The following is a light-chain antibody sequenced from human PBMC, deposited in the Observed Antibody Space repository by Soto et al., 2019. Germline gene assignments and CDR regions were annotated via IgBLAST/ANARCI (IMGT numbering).Light chain of an antibody. J-gene: IGKJ1*01. CDR2: TAS. V-gene: IGKV1-6*02. CDR1: QNIIKS. Sequence: IQMTQSPSSLSASVGDKITITCRASQNIIKSLNWYQQKPGKAPKLLINTASSLQSEVPSRFSGSGSGTEFTLTISSLQPEDFASYYCLQDYGDSWTFGQGTKVDIK. CDR3: LQDYGDSWT.